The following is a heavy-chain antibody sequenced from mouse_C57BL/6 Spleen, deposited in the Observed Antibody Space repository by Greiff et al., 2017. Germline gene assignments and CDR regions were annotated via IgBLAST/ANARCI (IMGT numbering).Heavy chain of an antibody. Sequence: QVQLQQSGAELVRPGASVTLSCKASGYTFTDYEMHWVKQTPVHGLEWIGAIDPETGGTAYNQKFKGKAILTADKSSSTAYMELRSLTSEDSAVYYCTRGPTVVADYWGQGTTLTVSS. V-gene: IGHV1-15*01. D-gene: IGHD1-1*01. CDR1: GYTFTDYE. CDR3: TRGPTVVADY. CDR2: IDPETGGT. J-gene: IGHJ2*01.